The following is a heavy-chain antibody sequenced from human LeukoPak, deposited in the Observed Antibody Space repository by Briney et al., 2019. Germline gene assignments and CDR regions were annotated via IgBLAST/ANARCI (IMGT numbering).Heavy chain of an antibody. J-gene: IGHJ4*02. Sequence: GGSQRLSCAASGFTFSNYWMHWFRQAPGKGLVWVSHINSDGSSTTYADSVKGRFTISRDNAKNTLYLQMNSLRAEDTAVYYCVRDRSGSSSVYWGQGTLVTVSS. CDR3: VRDRSGSSSVY. D-gene: IGHD6-6*01. V-gene: IGHV3-74*01. CDR1: GFTFSNYW. CDR2: INSDGSST.